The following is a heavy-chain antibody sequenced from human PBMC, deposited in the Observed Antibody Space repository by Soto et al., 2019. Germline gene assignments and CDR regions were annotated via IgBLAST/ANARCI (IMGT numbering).Heavy chain of an antibody. V-gene: IGHV3-73*01. CDR3: TRLISAPQDY. J-gene: IGHJ4*02. CDR2: IRDRAFSYAT. Sequence: EVLLVESGGGLVQPGGSLKLSCAASGFVFKDSSIHWVRQASGKGLEWVGRIRDRAFSYATAYAASVKGRFTISRDDSTNTAYLKMNSQKPEDTAIYYCTRLISAPQDYGAQGPLVPVPP. D-gene: IGHD3-10*01. CDR1: GFVFKDSS.